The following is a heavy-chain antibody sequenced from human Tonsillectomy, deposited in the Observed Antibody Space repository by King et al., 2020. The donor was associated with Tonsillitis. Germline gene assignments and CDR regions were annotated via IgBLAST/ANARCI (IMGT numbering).Heavy chain of an antibody. CDR1: GFTVSSNY. D-gene: IGHD1-26*01. V-gene: IGHV3-66*01. Sequence: VQLVESGGGLVQPGGSLRLSCAASGFTVSSNYMSWVRQAPGKGLEWVSVIYRGGSTCYADSVKGRFTISRDNSQNTLYLQMNSLRAEDTAVYYCASLKSGSYLDYWGQGTLVTVSS. CDR2: IYRGGST. CDR3: ASLKSGSYLDY. J-gene: IGHJ4*02.